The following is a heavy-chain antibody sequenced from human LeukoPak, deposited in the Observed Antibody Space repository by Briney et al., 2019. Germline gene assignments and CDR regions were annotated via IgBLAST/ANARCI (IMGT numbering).Heavy chain of an antibody. Sequence: GGSLRLSCAASGFTFSSYWMSWVRQAPGKGLEWVSAISGSGGSTYYADSVKGRFTISRDNSKNTLYLQMNSLRAEDTAVYYCAKGDRYQVLYYFDYWGQGTLVTVSS. CDR2: ISGSGGST. V-gene: IGHV3-23*01. D-gene: IGHD2-2*01. J-gene: IGHJ4*02. CDR3: AKGDRYQVLYYFDY. CDR1: GFTFSSYW.